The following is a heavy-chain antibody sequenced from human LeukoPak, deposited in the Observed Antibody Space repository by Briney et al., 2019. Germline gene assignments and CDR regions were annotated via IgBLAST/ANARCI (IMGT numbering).Heavy chain of an antibody. V-gene: IGHV4-59*08. CDR3: ARGGTYYPPVLFDY. CDR2: IYDSGSS. CDR1: GGSISSYY. D-gene: IGHD1-26*01. J-gene: IGHJ4*02. Sequence: SETLSLTCTASGGSISSYYWCWIRQPPGKGLEWIGYIYDSGSSNYNPSLKSRVTISLDTSKNQFSLKLSSVTAADTAVYYCARGGTYYPPVLFDYWGQGALVTVSS.